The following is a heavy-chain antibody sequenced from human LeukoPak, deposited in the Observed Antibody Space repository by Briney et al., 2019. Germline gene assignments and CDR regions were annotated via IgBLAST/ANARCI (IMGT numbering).Heavy chain of an antibody. Sequence: SVKVSCKASGGTFSSYAISWVRQAPGQGLEWMGGIIPIFGTANYAQKFQGRVTITADESTSTAYMELSSLRSEDTAVYYCATSRGYCSSTRCRWLSPQDYYGMDVWGQGTTVTVSS. CDR1: GGTFSSYA. J-gene: IGHJ6*02. D-gene: IGHD2-2*01. CDR2: IIPIFGTA. V-gene: IGHV1-69*13. CDR3: ATSRGYCSSTRCRWLSPQDYYGMDV.